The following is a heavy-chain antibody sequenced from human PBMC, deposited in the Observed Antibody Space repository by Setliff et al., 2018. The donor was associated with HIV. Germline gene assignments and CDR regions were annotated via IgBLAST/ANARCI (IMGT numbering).Heavy chain of an antibody. CDR1: GFTFSSCW. CDR2: IKQDGSEK. D-gene: IGHD4-17*01. CDR3: ARDKDEDYGSTSFDY. Sequence: AGGSLRLSCAASGFTFSSCWVTWVRQGPGKGLEWVANIKQDGSEKYYVDSVKGRFTISRDNAKNSLYLQLNSLRPEDTAVYYCARDKDEDYGSTSFDYWGQGILVTVSS. J-gene: IGHJ4*02. V-gene: IGHV3-7*03.